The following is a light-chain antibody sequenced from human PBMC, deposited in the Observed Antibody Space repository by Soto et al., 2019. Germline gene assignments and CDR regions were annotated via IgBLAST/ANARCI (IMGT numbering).Light chain of an antibody. J-gene: IGKJ5*01. CDR1: QSLLHSDGNSY. CDR2: VTS. V-gene: IGKV2-28*01. CDR3: MQALHSPYP. Sequence: VMTQSPLSLSVRVGEPASISCRSSQSLLHSDGNSYLDWYLQKPGQSPKLLIYVTSNRASGVPDRISGSGSGTHFKLEISRVEAEDVGVYYCMQALHSPYPLGQGTRMEI.